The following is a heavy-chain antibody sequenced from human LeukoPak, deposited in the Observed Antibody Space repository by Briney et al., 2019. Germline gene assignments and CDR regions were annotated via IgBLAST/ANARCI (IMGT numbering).Heavy chain of an antibody. V-gene: IGHV1-69*13. CDR3: ARGEDYYDSSGYPNLWYFDY. Sequence: ASVKVSCKASGGTFSSYAISWVRQAPGQGLEWMGGIIPIFGTANYAQEFQGRVTITADESTSTAYMELSSLRSEDTAVYYCARGEDYYDSSGYPNLWYFDYWGQGTLVTVSS. D-gene: IGHD3-22*01. CDR2: IIPIFGTA. CDR1: GGTFSSYA. J-gene: IGHJ4*02.